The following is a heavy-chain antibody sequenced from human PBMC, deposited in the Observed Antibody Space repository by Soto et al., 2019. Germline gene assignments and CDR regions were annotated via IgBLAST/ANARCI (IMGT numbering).Heavy chain of an antibody. CDR1: GFTFSSYW. V-gene: IGHV3-74*01. CDR3: AREWSDIVVVVAAPQLGFDY. J-gene: IGHJ4*02. Sequence: EVQLVESGGGLVQPGGSLRLSCAASGFTFSSYWMHWVRQAPGKGLVWVSRINSDGSSTSYADSVKGRFTISRDNAKNTLYLQMNSLRAEDTAVYYCAREWSDIVVVVAAPQLGFDYWGQGTLVTVSS. CDR2: INSDGSST. D-gene: IGHD2-15*01.